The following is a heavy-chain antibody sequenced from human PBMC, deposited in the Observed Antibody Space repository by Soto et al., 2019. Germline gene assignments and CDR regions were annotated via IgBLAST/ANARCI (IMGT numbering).Heavy chain of an antibody. CDR1: GYTFTGYY. CDR2: INPNSGGT. J-gene: IGHJ6*02. V-gene: IGHV1-2*04. D-gene: IGHD6-13*01. Sequence: QVQLVQSGAEVKKPGASVKVSCKASGYTFTGYYMHWVRQAPGQGLEWMGWINPNSGGTNYAQKFQGWVTMTRDTSISTAYMELSRLRSDDTAVYYCARGPRRYSSSWYIIYYYGMDVWGQGTTVTVSS. CDR3: ARGPRRYSSSWYIIYYYGMDV.